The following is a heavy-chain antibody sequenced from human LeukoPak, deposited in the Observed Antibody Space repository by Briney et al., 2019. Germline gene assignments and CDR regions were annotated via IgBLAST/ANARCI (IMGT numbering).Heavy chain of an antibody. CDR2: IYYSGST. D-gene: IGHD3-10*01. CDR1: GDSISSGTPY. V-gene: IGHV4-31*03. J-gene: IGHJ4*02. CDR3: ARDHDGYYFDY. Sequence: SQTLSLTCTVSGDSISSGTPYWGWIRQPPGKGLEWIGYIYYSGSTYYNPSLKSRVTISVDTSKNQFSLKLSSVTAADTAVYYCARDHDGYYFDYWGQGTLVTVSS.